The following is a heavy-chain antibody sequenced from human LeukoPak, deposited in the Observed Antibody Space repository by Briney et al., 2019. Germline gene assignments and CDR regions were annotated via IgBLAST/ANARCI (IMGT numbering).Heavy chain of an antibody. CDR3: ARDRAGYLNWFDP. D-gene: IGHD2-15*01. CDR2: MYMSGAT. CDR1: GGTISIYY. J-gene: IGHJ5*02. V-gene: IGHV4-4*07. Sequence: SETLSLSCTVSGGTISIYYWSWIRDPAGKGVGWIGRMYMSGATNFNPSLKSRVTMSVDKSKNQFFLKLTSVTAADTAVYYCARDRAGYLNWFDPWGQGTLVTVSS.